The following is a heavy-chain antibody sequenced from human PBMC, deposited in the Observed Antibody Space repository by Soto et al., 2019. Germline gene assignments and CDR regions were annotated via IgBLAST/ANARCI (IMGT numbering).Heavy chain of an antibody. CDR1: SGSISSSNW. Sequence: SETLSLTCAVSSGSISSSNWWSWVRQPPGKGLEWIGETYHSGSTNYNPSLKSRVTISVDKSKNQFSLKLSSVTAADTAVYYCARRYQLLTLWFDPWGQGTLVTVSS. CDR3: ARRYQLLTLWFDP. V-gene: IGHV4-4*02. CDR2: TYHSGST. D-gene: IGHD2-2*01. J-gene: IGHJ5*02.